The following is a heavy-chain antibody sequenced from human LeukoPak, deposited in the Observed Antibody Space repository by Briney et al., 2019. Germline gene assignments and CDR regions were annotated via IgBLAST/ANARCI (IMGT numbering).Heavy chain of an antibody. CDR1: GFTFTISA. D-gene: IGHD5-24*01. V-gene: IGHV1-58*01. J-gene: IGHJ4*02. Sequence: SVKVSCKASGFTFTISAVQWVRQARGQRLEWIGWIVVGSGNTNYAQKFQERVTITRDMSTSTAYMELSSLRSEDTAVYYCAADIGNYRVLDYWGQGTLVTVSS. CDR2: IVVGSGNT. CDR3: AADIGNYRVLDY.